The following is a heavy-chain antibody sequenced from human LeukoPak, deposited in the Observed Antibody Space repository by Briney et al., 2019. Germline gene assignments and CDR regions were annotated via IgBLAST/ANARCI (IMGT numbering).Heavy chain of an antibody. CDR2: INSDRGST. CDR1: GFTFSSYW. D-gene: IGHD1-26*01. Sequence: GGSLRLSCAAYGFTFSSYWMHWVRQAQGQGLVWVSRINSDRGSTSYADSVKGRFTISRDNAKNTLYLQMNSLRAEDTAVYYCARESSVGAHKAFDYWGQGTLVTVSS. J-gene: IGHJ4*02. V-gene: IGHV3-74*01. CDR3: ARESSVGAHKAFDY.